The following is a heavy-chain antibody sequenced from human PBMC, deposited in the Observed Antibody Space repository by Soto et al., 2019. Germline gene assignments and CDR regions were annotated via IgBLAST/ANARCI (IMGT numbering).Heavy chain of an antibody. D-gene: IGHD2-21*02. J-gene: IGHJ4*02. Sequence: GGSLRLSWAASGFTVSSNDMSWVRQAPGKGLEWVSVIYSGGSTYYADSVKGRFTISRHNSKNTLYLQMNSLRAEDTAVYYCARVCGGDCQREYYFDYWGQGTLVTVSS. CDR3: ARVCGGDCQREYYFDY. V-gene: IGHV3-53*04. CDR2: IYSGGST. CDR1: GFTVSSND.